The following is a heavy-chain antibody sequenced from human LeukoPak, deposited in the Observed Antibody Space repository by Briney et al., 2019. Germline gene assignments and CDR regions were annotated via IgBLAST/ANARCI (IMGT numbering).Heavy chain of an antibody. CDR3: ARGDVVVPAAMVDY. CDR1: GFTFSSYE. CDR2: ISSSGSTI. D-gene: IGHD2-2*01. V-gene: IGHV3-48*03. Sequence: GGSLRLSCAASGFTFSSYEMNWVRQAPGKGLEWVSYISSSGSTIYYADSVKGRFTISRDNAKNSLYLQMSSLRAEDTAVYYCARGDVVVPAAMVDYWGQGTLVTVSS. J-gene: IGHJ4*02.